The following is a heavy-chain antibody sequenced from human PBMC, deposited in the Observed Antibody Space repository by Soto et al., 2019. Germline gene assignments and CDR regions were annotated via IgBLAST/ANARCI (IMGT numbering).Heavy chain of an antibody. CDR1: GGSISSGVYY. D-gene: IGHD4-17*01. Sequence: SETLSLTCTVSGGSISSGVYYWSWIRQHPGKDLEWIGYIYYSGSTYYNPSLKSRVTISVDTSKNQFSLKLSSVTAADTAVYYCARDQGGYGDYVYWGQGTLVTGS. J-gene: IGHJ4*02. CDR3: ARDQGGYGDYVY. V-gene: IGHV4-31*03. CDR2: IYYSGST.